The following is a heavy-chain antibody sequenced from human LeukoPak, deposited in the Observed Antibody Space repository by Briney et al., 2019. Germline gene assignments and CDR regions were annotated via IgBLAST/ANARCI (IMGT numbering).Heavy chain of an antibody. D-gene: IGHD3-10*01. CDR2: IIPIFGIA. Sequence: SVKVSCKASGGTFSSYAISWVRQAPGQGLEWMRGIIPIFGIANYAQKFQGRVTITADKSTSTAYMELSSLRSEDTAVYYCASGGSGGDIWGQGTMVTVSS. J-gene: IGHJ3*02. V-gene: IGHV1-69*10. CDR3: ASGGSGGDI. CDR1: GGTFSSYA.